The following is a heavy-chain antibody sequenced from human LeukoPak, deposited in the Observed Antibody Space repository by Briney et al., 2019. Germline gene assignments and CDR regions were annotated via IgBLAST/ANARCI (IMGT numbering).Heavy chain of an antibody. J-gene: IGHJ3*02. D-gene: IGHD3-22*01. CDR1: GGSISSGGYY. V-gene: IGHV4-31*03. Sequence: SQTLSRTCTVSGGSISSGGYYWSWIRQHPGKGLEWIGYIYYSGSTYYNPSLKSRVTISVDTSKNQFSLKLSSVTAADTAVYYCASQKHYYDSSGYQVNAFDIWGQGTMVTVSS. CDR2: IYYSGST. CDR3: ASQKHYYDSSGYQVNAFDI.